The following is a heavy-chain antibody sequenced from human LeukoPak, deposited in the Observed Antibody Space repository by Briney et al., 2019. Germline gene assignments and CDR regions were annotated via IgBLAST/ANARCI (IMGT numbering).Heavy chain of an antibody. D-gene: IGHD3-22*01. J-gene: IGHJ4*02. CDR3: ARGRDSSGYYYGSHDY. Sequence: SETLSLTCTVSGGSISNYYWSWIRQPPGKGLEWIGYVYYSGSTNYNPSLKSRVTISVDTSKNQFSLKLSSVTAADTAVYYCARGRDSSGYYYGSHDYWGQGTLVTVSS. V-gene: IGHV4-59*01. CDR2: VYYSGST. CDR1: GGSISNYY.